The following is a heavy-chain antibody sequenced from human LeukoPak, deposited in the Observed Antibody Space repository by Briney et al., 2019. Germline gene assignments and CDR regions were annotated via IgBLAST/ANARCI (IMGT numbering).Heavy chain of an antibody. V-gene: IGHV3-23*01. J-gene: IGHJ4*02. D-gene: IGHD2-15*01. Sequence: PGGSLRLSCAASGFTFSSYAMTCVRQAPGKGLEWVSTISGSGGNTYYADSVKGRFTISRDNSKNTLFLQMNSLRAEDTAVHYCAKARGASDSSPDYWGQGTLVTVSS. CDR1: GFTFSSYA. CDR2: ISGSGGNT. CDR3: AKARGASDSSPDY.